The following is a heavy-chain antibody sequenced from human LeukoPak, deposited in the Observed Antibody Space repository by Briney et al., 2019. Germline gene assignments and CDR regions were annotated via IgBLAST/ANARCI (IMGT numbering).Heavy chain of an antibody. J-gene: IGHJ1*01. CDR2: TYYRSKWFN. CDR1: GDSLSSNSAA. D-gene: IGHD6-19*01. V-gene: IGHV6-1*01. CDR3: ARDTIVVAADARVPEYFQH. Sequence: SPTLSLACAISGDSLSSNSAALDWIRQPPSRGLDWLGRTYYRSKWFNDYAVSVRSRITITPDTSNNQFSLKLNCVTPEDTAVYYCARDTIVVAADARVPEYFQHWGQGTLVTVSS.